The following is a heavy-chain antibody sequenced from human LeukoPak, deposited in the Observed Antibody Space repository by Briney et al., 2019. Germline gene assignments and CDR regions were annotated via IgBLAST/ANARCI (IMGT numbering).Heavy chain of an antibody. V-gene: IGHV3-21*01. Sequence: GGSLRLSCAASGITFSSYSMNWVRQAPGKGLEWVSSISSSSSYIYYADSVKGRFTISRDNAKNSLYLQMNSLRAEDTAVYYCAASRVGWFDPWGQGTLVTASS. CDR1: GITFSSYS. J-gene: IGHJ5*02. CDR3: AASRVGWFDP. CDR2: ISSSSSYI.